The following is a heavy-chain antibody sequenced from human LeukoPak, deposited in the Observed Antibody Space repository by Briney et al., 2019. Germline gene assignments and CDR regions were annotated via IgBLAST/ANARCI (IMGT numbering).Heavy chain of an antibody. CDR2: MSYDGFNK. D-gene: IGHD5-18*01. Sequence: GGSLRLSCAASGFTFSSYGMHWVRQSLGKGLEWVAVMSYDGFNKYYADSVKGRFTISRDNSKNTLYLQMNSLRAEDTAVYYCAKTKGYSYGYYFDYWGQGTLVTVSS. J-gene: IGHJ4*02. CDR1: GFTFSSYG. CDR3: AKTKGYSYGYYFDY. V-gene: IGHV3-30*18.